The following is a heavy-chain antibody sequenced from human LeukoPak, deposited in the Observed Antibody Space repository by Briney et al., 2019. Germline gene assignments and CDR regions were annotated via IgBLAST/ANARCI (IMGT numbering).Heavy chain of an antibody. CDR3: ARPPPYSSSWDYWYFDL. V-gene: IGHV3-48*04. CDR1: GFTFSSYA. CDR2: IHLSGTPT. J-gene: IGHJ2*01. Sequence: GGSLRLSCAASGFTFSSYAMSWVRQAPGKGLEWVSYIHLSGTPTHYAEVVKGRFSISRDNAKNSLYLQMNSLRAEDTAVYYCARPPPYSSSWDYWYFDLWGRGTLVTVSS. D-gene: IGHD6-13*01.